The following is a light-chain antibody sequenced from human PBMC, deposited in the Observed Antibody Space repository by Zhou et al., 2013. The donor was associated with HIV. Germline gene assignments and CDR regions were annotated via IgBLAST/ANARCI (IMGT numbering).Light chain of an antibody. CDR1: QSVSTE. Sequence: EIVLTQSPATLSLSPGERATLSCRTSQSVSTELAWYQQKPGQAPRLLIYDASNRATGIPARFSGSGSGTDFTLTISSLEPEDFAVYYCQQRSNWPRTFGGGTKVHIK. V-gene: IGKV3-11*01. CDR2: DAS. J-gene: IGKJ4*01. CDR3: QQRSNWPRT.